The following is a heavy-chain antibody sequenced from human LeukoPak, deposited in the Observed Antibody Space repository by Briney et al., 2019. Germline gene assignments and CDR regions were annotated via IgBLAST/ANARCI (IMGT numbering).Heavy chain of an antibody. CDR1: GYTFTGYY. D-gene: IGHD2-2*01. CDR3: ASDKGSSTFGAYYYYMDV. CDR2: INPNSGGT. Sequence: ASVKVSCKASGYTFTGYYMYWVRQAPGQGLEWMGRINPNSGGTNYAQKFQGRVTMTRDTSISTAYMELSRLRSDDTALYYCASDKGSSTFGAYYYYMDVWGKGTTVTVSS. J-gene: IGHJ6*03. V-gene: IGHV1-2*06.